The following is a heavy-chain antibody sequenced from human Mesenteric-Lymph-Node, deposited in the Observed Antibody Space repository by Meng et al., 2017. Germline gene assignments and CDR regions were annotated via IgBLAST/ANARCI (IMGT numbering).Heavy chain of an antibody. CDR1: GYSCSTYW. CDR3: ARRLLWYDFWSCYYQPDAFDI. Sequence: KISCKDSGYSCSTYWIGWVLQMPGKGLEWRGINYPGDSGTRYSQSFQGQVTISADKPISNAYLQWSSMKASDTAMYYCARRLLWYDFWSCYYQPDAFDIWGQGTMVTVSS. J-gene: IGHJ3*02. D-gene: IGHD3-3*01. V-gene: IGHV5-51*04. CDR2: NYPGDSGT.